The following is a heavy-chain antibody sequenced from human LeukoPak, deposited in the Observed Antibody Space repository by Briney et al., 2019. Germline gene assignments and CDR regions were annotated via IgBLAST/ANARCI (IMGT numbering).Heavy chain of an antibody. V-gene: IGHV3-30*18. Sequence: GGSLRLSCAASGFTFSSYGMHWVRQAPGKGLEWVAVISYDGSNKYYADSVKGRFAISRDNSKNTLYLQMNSLRAEDTAAYYCAKDKDSSGWYYFDYWGQGTLVTVSS. CDR1: GFTFSSYG. D-gene: IGHD6-19*01. CDR3: AKDKDSSGWYYFDY. J-gene: IGHJ4*02. CDR2: ISYDGSNK.